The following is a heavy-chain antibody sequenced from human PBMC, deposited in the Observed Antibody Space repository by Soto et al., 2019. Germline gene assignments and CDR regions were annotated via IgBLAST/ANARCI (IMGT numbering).Heavy chain of an antibody. J-gene: IGHJ4*02. CDR3: AKTRYSRNSEAITYYFDY. CDR1: GLTFSSYG. Sequence: PGGSLSLSCAASGLTFSSYGMHWVRQAPGKGLEWVAVISYDGSNKYYADSVKGRFTISRDNSKNTLYLQMNSLRAEDTAVYYCAKTRYSRNSEAITYYFDYWGQGTLVTVS. V-gene: IGHV3-30*18. CDR2: ISYDGSNK. D-gene: IGHD1-7*01.